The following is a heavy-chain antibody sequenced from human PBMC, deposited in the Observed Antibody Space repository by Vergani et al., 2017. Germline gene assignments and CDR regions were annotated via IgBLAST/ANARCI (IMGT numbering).Heavy chain of an antibody. D-gene: IGHD3-10*01. Sequence: QVQLVQSGAEVQKPGASVKVSCKVSGYTLTELSMHWVRQAPGKGLEWMGGFDPEDGETIYAQKFQGRVTMTEDTSTDTAYMELSSLRSEDTAVYYCATANYGSGSYYRPFYYYYYMDVWGKGTTVTVSS. CDR2: FDPEDGET. J-gene: IGHJ6*03. V-gene: IGHV1-24*01. CDR3: ATANYGSGSYYRPFYYYYYMDV. CDR1: GYTLTELS.